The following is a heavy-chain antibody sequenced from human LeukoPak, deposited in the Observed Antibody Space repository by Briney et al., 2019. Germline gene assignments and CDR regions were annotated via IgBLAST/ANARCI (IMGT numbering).Heavy chain of an antibody. Sequence: GGSLRLSCAASGFTFSSYAMSWVRQAPGKGLEWVSAISGSGGSTYYADSVKGRFIISRDNSKNTLYLQMNSLRAEDTAVYYCAKEPNYYDSSGYYPSKLYYFDYWGQGTPVTVSS. CDR1: GFTFSSYA. D-gene: IGHD3-22*01. CDR2: ISGSGGST. J-gene: IGHJ4*02. CDR3: AKEPNYYDSSGYYPSKLYYFDY. V-gene: IGHV3-23*01.